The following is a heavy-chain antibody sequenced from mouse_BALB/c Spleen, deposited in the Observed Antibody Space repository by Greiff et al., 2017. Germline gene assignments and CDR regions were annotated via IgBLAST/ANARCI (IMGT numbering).Heavy chain of an antibody. Sequence: VQLQQSGAELARPGASVKLSCKASGYTFTSYWMQWVKQRPGQGLEWIGAIYPGDGDTRYTQKFKVKATLTADKSSITAYMQLSSLASEASAVYDCASSTYYGNQGVAYWGQGTLVTVSA. CDR1: GYTFTSYW. CDR2: IYPGDGDT. V-gene: IGHV1-87*01. J-gene: IGHJ3*01. CDR3: ASSTYYGNQGVAY. D-gene: IGHD2-10*01.